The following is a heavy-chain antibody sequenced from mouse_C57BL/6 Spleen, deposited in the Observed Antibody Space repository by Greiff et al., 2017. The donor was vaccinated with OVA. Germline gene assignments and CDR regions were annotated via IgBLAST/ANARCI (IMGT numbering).Heavy chain of an antibody. CDR1: GYTFTDYY. CDR3: ARKGGDYGSSYGYFDV. CDR2: INPNNGGT. V-gene: IGHV1-26*01. J-gene: IGHJ1*03. Sequence: VQLQQSGPELVKPGASVKISCKASGYTFTDYYMNWVKQSHGKSLEWIGDINPNNGGTSYNQKFKGKATLTVDKSSSTAYMELRSLTSEDSAVYYCARKGGDYGSSYGYFDVWGTGTTVTVSS. D-gene: IGHD1-1*01.